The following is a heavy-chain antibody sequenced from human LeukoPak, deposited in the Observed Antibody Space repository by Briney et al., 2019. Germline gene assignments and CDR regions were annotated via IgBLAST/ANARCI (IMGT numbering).Heavy chain of an antibody. CDR1: GYTFTGYY. D-gene: IGHD3-22*01. J-gene: IGHJ4*02. CDR3: ARGSGITMIVVVITADHDFDY. CDR2: INPSGGST. V-gene: IGHV1-46*01. Sequence: GASVKVSRKASGYTFTGYYMHWVRQAPGQGLEWMGIINPSGGSTSYAQKFQGRVTMTRDTSTSTVYMELSSLRSEDTAVYYCARGSGITMIVVVITADHDFDYWGQGTLVTVSS.